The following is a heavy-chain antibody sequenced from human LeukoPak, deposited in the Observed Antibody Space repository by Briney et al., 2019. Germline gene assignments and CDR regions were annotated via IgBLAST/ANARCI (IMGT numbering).Heavy chain of an antibody. CDR1: GYTLSVLS. Sequence: ASVKVSSKASGYTLSVLSMRTVPQAPGQGLEWMGWINPNSGGTNYAQKFQGRVTMTRDTSISTAYMELSRLRSDDTAVYYCARDRLKRYCSGGSCYNWFDPWGQGTLVTVSS. CDR2: INPNSGGT. CDR3: ARDRLKRYCSGGSCYNWFDP. J-gene: IGHJ5*02. D-gene: IGHD2-15*01. V-gene: IGHV1-2*02.